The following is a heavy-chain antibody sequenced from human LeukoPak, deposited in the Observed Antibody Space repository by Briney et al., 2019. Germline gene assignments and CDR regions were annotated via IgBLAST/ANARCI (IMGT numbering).Heavy chain of an antibody. CDR3: VTDIRSGWRNY. V-gene: IGHV1-24*01. Sequence: ASVKVSCKVSGCSLSEVSTHWVRQAPGKGLEWMGGIDPEDGEAIFAQTIQGRVTMTEDTSIGTAYMELRSLRSEDTAVYYCVTDIRSGWRNYWGQGTLITVSS. CDR2: IDPEDGEA. D-gene: IGHD6-19*01. CDR1: GCSLSEVS. J-gene: IGHJ4*02.